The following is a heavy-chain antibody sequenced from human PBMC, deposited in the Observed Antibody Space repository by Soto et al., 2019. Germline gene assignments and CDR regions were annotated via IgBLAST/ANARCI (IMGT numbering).Heavy chain of an antibody. CDR1: GFTVSSNY. D-gene: IGHD2-15*01. V-gene: IGHV3-66*01. Sequence: QLVESGGGLVQPGGFVRLSCAASGFTVSSNYMIWVRQATGKGLEWISVIYTDGGTNYADSVKGRFTISRDTSRNTVYLYMDSLRVEDTSVYFCERAEVDMPPPWGQGPLVTVSP. CDR3: ERAEVDMPPP. J-gene: IGHJ4*02. CDR2: IYTDGGT.